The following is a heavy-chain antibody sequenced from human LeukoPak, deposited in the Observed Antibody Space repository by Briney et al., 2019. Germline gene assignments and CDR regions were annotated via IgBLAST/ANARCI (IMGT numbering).Heavy chain of an antibody. CDR3: ARYSYGLLSFDI. D-gene: IGHD5-18*01. Sequence: ASVKVSCKASGYTFTSYDINWVRQATGQGLEWMGWMNPNSGNTGYAQKFQGRVTITRNTSISTAYMELSSLRSEDTAVYYCARYSYGLLSFDIWGQGTMVTVSS. CDR2: MNPNSGNT. V-gene: IGHV1-8*03. J-gene: IGHJ3*02. CDR1: GYTFTSYD.